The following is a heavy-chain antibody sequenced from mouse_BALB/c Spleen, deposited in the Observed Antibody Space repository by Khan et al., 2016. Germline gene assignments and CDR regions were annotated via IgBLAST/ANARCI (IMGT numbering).Heavy chain of an antibody. D-gene: IGHD2-2*01. V-gene: IGHV9-3*02. CDR3: ARWFGYHALDY. J-gene: IGHJ4*01. Sequence: QIQLVQSGPELKKPGETVKISCKASGYTFTNYGIHWVKQAPGKGLKWTGWINTNTGEPTYAEEFKGRFAFSLETSASTAYLQINNLKNEDTATCFCARWFGYHALDYWGQGTSVTVSS. CDR2: INTNTGEP. CDR1: GYTFTNYG.